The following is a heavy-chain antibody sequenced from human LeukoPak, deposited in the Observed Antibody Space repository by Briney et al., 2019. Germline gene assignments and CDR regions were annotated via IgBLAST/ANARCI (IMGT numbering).Heavy chain of an antibody. D-gene: IGHD3-10*01. CDR1: GASIISSSYY. V-gene: IGHV4-39*01. J-gene: IGHJ4*02. CDR2: IYYSGST. Sequence: PSETLSLTCTVSGASIISSSYYWTWIRQPPGKRLELIGSIYYSGSTSYNPSLKSRVTISVDTSTNQFSLKLSSVTAADTAIYYCARQTRELLWIGELLSYFDNWGQGTLVTVSS. CDR3: ARQTRELLWIGELLSYFDN.